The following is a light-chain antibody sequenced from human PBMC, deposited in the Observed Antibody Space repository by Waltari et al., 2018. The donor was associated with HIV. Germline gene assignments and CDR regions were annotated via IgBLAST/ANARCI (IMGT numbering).Light chain of an antibody. V-gene: IGLV1-47*01. CDR3: AAWDDSLREV. J-gene: IGLJ3*02. CDR1: RSSIVRTF. CDR2: RKN. Sequence: QSVLTQPPPPSGTPAHSPTIPSSGRRSSIVRTFAYWYQQLPGSAPKLLIYRKNQRPSGVPDRFSVSKSGTSASLAISGLRSEDEADYYCAAWDDSLREVFGGGTKLTVL.